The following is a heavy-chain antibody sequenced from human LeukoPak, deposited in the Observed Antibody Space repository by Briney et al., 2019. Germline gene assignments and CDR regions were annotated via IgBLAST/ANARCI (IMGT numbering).Heavy chain of an antibody. CDR3: ARGFSWGVAVAGTENWFDP. J-gene: IGHJ5*02. CDR1: GGSISSYY. Sequence: SETLSLTCTVSGGSISSYYWSWIRQPAGKGLEWIGRIYTNRSTNYNPSLKSRVTMSVDTSKNQFSLRLSSVTAADTAVYYCARGFSWGVAVAGTENWFDPWGQGTLVTVSS. D-gene: IGHD6-19*01. CDR2: IYTNRST. V-gene: IGHV4-4*07.